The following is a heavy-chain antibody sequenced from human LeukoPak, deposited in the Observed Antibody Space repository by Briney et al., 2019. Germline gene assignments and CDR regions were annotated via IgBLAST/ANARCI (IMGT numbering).Heavy chain of an antibody. J-gene: IGHJ2*01. CDR3: ARAAYNSTWYSRYFDL. V-gene: IGHV3-13*01. CDR1: GFTFRSYD. D-gene: IGHD6-13*01. Sequence: GGSLRLSCAASGFTFRSYDMHWVRQATGKGLEWVSGIGTAGEIYYPGSVKGRFTISRENAKNSLYLQMNSLRAGDTAVYYCARAAYNSTWYSRYFDLWGRGTLVTVS. CDR2: IGTAGEI.